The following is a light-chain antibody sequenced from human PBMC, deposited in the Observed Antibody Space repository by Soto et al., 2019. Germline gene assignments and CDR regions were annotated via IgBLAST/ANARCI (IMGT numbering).Light chain of an antibody. CDR1: GGDVGSFDS. J-gene: IGLJ1*01. V-gene: IGLV2-14*01. Sequence: QSVLTQPASVSGSPGQSITISCTGAGGDVGSFDSVSWYQQHPGKAPKLMIYDVSNRPSGVSNRFSGSKSGNTASLTISGLQAEDEDCCSCSRSSPLYVFGTGTQLTVL. CDR2: DVS. CDR3: CSCSRSSPLYV.